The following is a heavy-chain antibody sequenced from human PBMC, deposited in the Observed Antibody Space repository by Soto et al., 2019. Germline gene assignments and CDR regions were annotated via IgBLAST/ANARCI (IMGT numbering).Heavy chain of an antibody. CDR3: ARGAGDYDILTGYPNYFDY. Sequence: QVPLVQSGAEVKKPGSSVKVSCKASGGTFSSYAISWVRQAPGQGLEWMGGIIPIFGTANYAQKFQGRVTITADESTSTAYMELSSLRSEDTAVYYCARGAGDYDILTGYPNYFDYWGQGTLVTVSS. CDR1: GGTFSSYA. V-gene: IGHV1-69*01. CDR2: IIPIFGTA. D-gene: IGHD3-9*01. J-gene: IGHJ4*02.